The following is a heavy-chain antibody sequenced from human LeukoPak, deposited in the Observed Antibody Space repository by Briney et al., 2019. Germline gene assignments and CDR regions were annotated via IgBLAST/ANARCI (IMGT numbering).Heavy chain of an antibody. V-gene: IGHV6-1*01. Sequence: PSQTLSLTCAISGDSVSSNSAAWNWIRQSPSRGLEWLGRTYYRSKWYDDYAESVKSRININPDTSKNQFSLHLNSVTPEDTAVYYCARDTHPLTGIYYFDYWGQGTLVTVSS. CDR2: TYYRSKWYD. CDR3: ARDTHPLTGIYYFDY. D-gene: IGHD7-27*01. CDR1: GDSVSSNSAA. J-gene: IGHJ4*02.